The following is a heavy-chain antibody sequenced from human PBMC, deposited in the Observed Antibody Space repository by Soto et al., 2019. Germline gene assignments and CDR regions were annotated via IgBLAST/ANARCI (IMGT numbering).Heavy chain of an antibody. CDR1: GFTFSNYA. CDR2: ITGSGFST. J-gene: IGHJ4*02. D-gene: IGHD3-9*01. CDR3: AKDLNILTGFYAY. V-gene: IGHV3-23*01. Sequence: EVPLLESGGGLVQPGGSLSLSCAASGFTFSNYAMNWVRQAPGKGLQWVSSITGSGFSTYYADSVKGRFTISRDNSKNTLYLRMNSLRADDTAVYYCAKDLNILTGFYAYWGRGTLVTVSS.